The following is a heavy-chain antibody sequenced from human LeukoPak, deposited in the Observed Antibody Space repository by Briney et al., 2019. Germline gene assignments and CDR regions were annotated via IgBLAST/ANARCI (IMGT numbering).Heavy chain of an antibody. CDR1: GFTFSSYS. V-gene: IGHV3-21*01. CDR2: ISSSSSYI. Sequence: GGSLRLSCAASGFTFSSYSMNWVRQAPGKGLEWVSSISSSSSYIYYADSVKGRFTISRDNAKNSLYLQMNSLRAEDTAVYYCARDWVAGVAATRGSYWGQGTLVTVSS. J-gene: IGHJ4*02. D-gene: IGHD2-15*01. CDR3: ARDWVAGVAATRGSY.